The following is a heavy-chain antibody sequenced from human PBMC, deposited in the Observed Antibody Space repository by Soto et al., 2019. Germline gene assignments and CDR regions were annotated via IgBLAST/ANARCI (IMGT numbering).Heavy chain of an antibody. Sequence: EVQLLESGGGLVQPGGSLRLSCAASGFTFSDYAMSWVRQAPGKGLEWVSGISGSGSSTFYADSVKGRFTISRDHCKNTLYLQMNRLRAEETAVDYCAKDKDCSSTNCYFDYWGQGTLVTVSS. D-gene: IGHD2-2*01. CDR1: GFTFSDYA. CDR3: AKDKDCSSTNCYFDY. V-gene: IGHV3-23*01. CDR2: ISGSGSST. J-gene: IGHJ4*02.